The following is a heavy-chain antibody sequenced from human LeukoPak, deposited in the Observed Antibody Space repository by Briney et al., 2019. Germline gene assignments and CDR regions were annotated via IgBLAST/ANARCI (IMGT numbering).Heavy chain of an antibody. CDR2: IYPGGST. CDR3: ARGPQKSYNAYDGSFDP. J-gene: IGHJ5*02. D-gene: IGHD5-12*01. V-gene: IGHV4-30-2*01. Sequence: KPSQTLSLTCAVSGGSISSENYSWSWIRQPPGRDLEWIGYIYPGGSTYHNPSLKSRVTIVVDTSKNQFSLRLSSVTAADTAIYFCARGPQKSYNAYDGSFDPWGQGILVTVSS. CDR1: GGSISSENYS.